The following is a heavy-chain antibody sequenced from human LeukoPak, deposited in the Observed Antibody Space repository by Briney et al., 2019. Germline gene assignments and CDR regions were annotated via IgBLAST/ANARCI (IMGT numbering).Heavy chain of an antibody. J-gene: IGHJ4*02. V-gene: IGHV4-34*01. CDR1: GGSFSGYY. Sequence: SETLSLTCAVYGGSFSGYYWSWIRQPPGKGLELIGEINHSGSTNYNPSLKSRVTISVDTSKNQFSLKLSSVTAAGTAVYYCARGRLVPPRGSYYFDYWGQGTLVTVSS. D-gene: IGHD2-8*01. CDR2: INHSGST. CDR3: ARGRLVPPRGSYYFDY.